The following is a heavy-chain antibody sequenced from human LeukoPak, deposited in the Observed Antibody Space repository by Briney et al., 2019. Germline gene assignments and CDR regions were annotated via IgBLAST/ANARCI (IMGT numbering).Heavy chain of an antibody. Sequence: PGGSLRLSYAASGFTFSSYAMHWVRQAPGKGLEWVAVISYDGSNKYYADSVKGRFTISRDNSKNTLYLQMNSLRAEDTAVYYCARDGSYDYVWGSSFDYWGQGTLVTVSS. CDR2: ISYDGSNK. CDR3: ARDGSYDYVWGSSFDY. V-gene: IGHV3-30*04. CDR1: GFTFSSYA. D-gene: IGHD3-16*01. J-gene: IGHJ4*02.